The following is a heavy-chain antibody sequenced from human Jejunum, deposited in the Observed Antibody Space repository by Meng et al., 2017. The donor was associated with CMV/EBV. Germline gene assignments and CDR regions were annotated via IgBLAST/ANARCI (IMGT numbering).Heavy chain of an antibody. V-gene: IGHV3-21*01. Sequence: SCAASGFTFSTYSMDWVRQAPGKGLEWVSSISTSGTYISYTDSVKGRFTISRDNAKNSLYLQMNSLRAEDTAVYYCARGADDENYWGQGTLVTVSS. J-gene: IGHJ4*02. CDR3: ARGADDENY. CDR2: ISTSGTYI. CDR1: GFTFSTYS.